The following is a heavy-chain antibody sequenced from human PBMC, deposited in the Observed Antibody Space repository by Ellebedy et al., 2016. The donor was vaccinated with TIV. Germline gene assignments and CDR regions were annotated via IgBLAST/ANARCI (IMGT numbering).Heavy chain of an antibody. Sequence: GESLKISCAASGFTFSTYWMHCVRQAPGKGLMWVSRINTDGSSTGYADSVKGRFTISRDNAKNTLYLQMNGLRAEDTAVYYCAREVWYPASWGQGTLVTVSS. J-gene: IGHJ4*02. CDR1: GFTFSTYW. CDR3: AREVWYPAS. D-gene: IGHD6-13*01. V-gene: IGHV3-74*01. CDR2: INTDGSST.